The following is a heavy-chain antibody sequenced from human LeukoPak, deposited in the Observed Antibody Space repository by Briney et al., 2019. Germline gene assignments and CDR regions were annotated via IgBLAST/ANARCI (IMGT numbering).Heavy chain of an antibody. CDR2: IYYSGST. CDR1: GGSISSSSYY. D-gene: IGHD6-6*01. J-gene: IGHJ4*02. CDR3: ARLVAARWDY. Sequence: SETLSLTCTVSGGSISSSSYYRGWIRQPPGKGLEWIGSIYYSGSTYYNPSLKSRVTISVDTSKNQFSLKLSSVTAADTAVYYCARLVAARWDYWGQGTLVTVSS. V-gene: IGHV4-39*01.